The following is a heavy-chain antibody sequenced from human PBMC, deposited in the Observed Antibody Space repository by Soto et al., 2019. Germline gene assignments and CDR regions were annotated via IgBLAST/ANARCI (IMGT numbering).Heavy chain of an antibody. CDR2: IIPVFGPA. CDR1: GVTLKNSA. CDR3: GRGGSWAKVDS. V-gene: IGHV1-69*13. D-gene: IGHD6-13*01. Sequence: ASVKVSCKASGVTLKNSALSWVRQAPGQGLEWMGGIIPVFGPALYAQKFQGRVTITADESTNTAFLDVSSLRSEDTAVYYCGRGGSWAKVDSWGPGTLVTVSS. J-gene: IGHJ4*02.